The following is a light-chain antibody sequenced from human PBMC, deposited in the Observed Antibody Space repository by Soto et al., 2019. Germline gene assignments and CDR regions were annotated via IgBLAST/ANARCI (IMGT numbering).Light chain of an antibody. CDR2: RNN. J-gene: IGLJ2*01. CDR1: NSNIGSKY. V-gene: IGLV1-47*01. Sequence: QSVLTQPPSASGTPGQRVTISCSGSNSNIGSKYVYWYQQFPGTAPKLLIYRNNQRPSGVPDRFSGSKSGTSASLAISDLRCANEAEYYSVPWDVSVGGPAFGGGTKVTVL. CDR3: VPWDVSVGGPA.